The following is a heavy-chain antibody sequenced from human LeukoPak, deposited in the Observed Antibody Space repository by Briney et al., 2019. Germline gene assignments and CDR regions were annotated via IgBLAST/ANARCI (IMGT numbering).Heavy chain of an antibody. V-gene: IGHV3-30*03. D-gene: IGHD3-9*01. CDR3: ARGTRLLYDILTVSNWFDP. CDR2: ISYDGSNK. Sequence: PGGSLRLSCAASGFTFSSYGMHWVRQAPGKGLEWVAVISYDGSNKYYADSVKGRFTISRDNSKNTLYLQMNSLRAEDMAVYYCARGTRLLYDILTVSNWFDPWGQGTLVTVSS. CDR1: GFTFSSYG. J-gene: IGHJ5*02.